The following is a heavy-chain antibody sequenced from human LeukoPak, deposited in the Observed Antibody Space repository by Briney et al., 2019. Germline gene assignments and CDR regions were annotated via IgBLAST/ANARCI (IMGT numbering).Heavy chain of an antibody. Sequence: PSETLSLTCAVSGGSISSSNWWSWVRQPPGKGLEWIGEIYHSGSTNYNPSLKSRVTISVDKSKNQFSLKLSSVTAADTAVYYCARGRLGLYYYYMDVWGKGTTVTVSS. CDR2: IYHSGST. CDR1: GGSISSSNW. D-gene: IGHD6-25*01. J-gene: IGHJ6*03. V-gene: IGHV4-4*02. CDR3: ARGRLGLYYYYMDV.